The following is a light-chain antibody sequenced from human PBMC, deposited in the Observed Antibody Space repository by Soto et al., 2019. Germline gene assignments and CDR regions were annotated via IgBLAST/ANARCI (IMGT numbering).Light chain of an antibody. V-gene: IGKV2-40*01. CDR3: MQRLEFPWT. CDR2: TVS. CDR1: QSLLDSDDGNTY. Sequence: DILMTQPPLSLPVTPGEPASISCRSSQSLLDSDDGNTYLDWYLQKPGQSPQLLIYTVSYRASGVPDRFSGSGSGTDFTLKISRVEAEDVGVYYCMQRLEFPWTFGQGTKVDIK. J-gene: IGKJ1*01.